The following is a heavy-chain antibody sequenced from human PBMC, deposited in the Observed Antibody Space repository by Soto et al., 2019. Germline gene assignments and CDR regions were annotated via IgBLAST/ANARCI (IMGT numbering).Heavy chain of an antibody. Sequence: GGSLRLSCAASGFTFSSYEMNWARQAPGKGLEWASYISSSGSTIYYADSVKGRFTISRDNAKNSLYLQMNSLRAEDTAVYYCARVGLNDPFDYWGQGTLVTVSS. CDR1: GFTFSSYE. V-gene: IGHV3-48*03. J-gene: IGHJ4*02. CDR2: ISSSGSTI. CDR3: ARVGLNDPFDY.